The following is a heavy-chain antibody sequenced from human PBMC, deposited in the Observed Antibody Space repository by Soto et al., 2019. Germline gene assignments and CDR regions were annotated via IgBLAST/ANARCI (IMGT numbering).Heavy chain of an antibody. D-gene: IGHD6-13*01. J-gene: IGHJ5*02. CDR3: ARDNGIAGSFDP. V-gene: IGHV3-48*02. Sequence: PGGSLRLSCEASGFTFRSYSMNWVRQAPGKGLEWVSYISISGTAIYYADSVKGRFTISRDDAKNSLYLQMNSLRDEDTSVYYCARDNGIAGSFDPWGQGALVTVSS. CDR2: ISISGTAI. CDR1: GFTFRSYS.